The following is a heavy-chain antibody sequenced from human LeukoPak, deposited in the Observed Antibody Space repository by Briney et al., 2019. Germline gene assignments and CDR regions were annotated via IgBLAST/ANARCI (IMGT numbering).Heavy chain of an antibody. Sequence: SETLSLTSTVSDDSISTYYWSWIRQPPGKGLEWIGYIYYSGSTNCNPSLKSRVTISVDTSKNQFSLKLSSVTAADTAVYYCAGGWIQPGAFDIWGQGTMVTVSS. V-gene: IGHV4-59*01. CDR1: DDSISTYY. J-gene: IGHJ3*02. D-gene: IGHD5-18*01. CDR2: IYYSGST. CDR3: AGGWIQPGAFDI.